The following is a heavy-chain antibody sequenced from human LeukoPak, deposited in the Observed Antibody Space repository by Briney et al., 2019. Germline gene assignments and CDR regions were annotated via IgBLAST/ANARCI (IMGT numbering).Heavy chain of an antibody. CDR3: AKGAYDYIEIAYFDY. CDR1: GFTFSSYA. J-gene: IGHJ4*02. V-gene: IGHV3-23*01. D-gene: IGHD5-12*01. CDR2: ISGGGGST. Sequence: GGSLRLSCAASGFTFSSYAMSWVRQAPGKGLEWVSAISGGGGSTYYADHVKGRFTISRDNSKNTLYLQRNSLRAEDTAVYYCAKGAYDYIEIAYFDYWGQGSLVTVSS.